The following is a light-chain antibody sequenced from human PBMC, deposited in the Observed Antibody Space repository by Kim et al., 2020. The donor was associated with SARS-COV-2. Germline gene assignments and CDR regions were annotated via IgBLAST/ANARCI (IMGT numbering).Light chain of an antibody. Sequence: SVGDRVTITCRASQGVGSFLAWYQQKPGKAPKLLIYGASTLQSGVPSRFSGSGSGTEFTLTISSLQPEVFATYYCQQLNSYPRLTFGGGTKVDIK. CDR1: QGVGSF. J-gene: IGKJ4*01. CDR3: QQLNSYPRLT. V-gene: IGKV1-9*01. CDR2: GAS.